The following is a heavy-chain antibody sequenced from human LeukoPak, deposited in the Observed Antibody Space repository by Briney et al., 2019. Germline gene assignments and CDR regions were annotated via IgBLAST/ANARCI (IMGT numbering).Heavy chain of an antibody. CDR3: AREDASSFDY. V-gene: IGHV3-23*01. CDR2: ISGSGGST. D-gene: IGHD6-13*01. J-gene: IGHJ4*02. CDR1: GFTFSSYG. Sequence: TGGSLRLSCTASGFTFSSYGMSWARQAPGKGLDWVSAISGSGGSTYYADSVKGRFSISRDNSKNTLYLQMNSLRAEDTAVYYCAREDASSFDYWGQGTLVTVSS.